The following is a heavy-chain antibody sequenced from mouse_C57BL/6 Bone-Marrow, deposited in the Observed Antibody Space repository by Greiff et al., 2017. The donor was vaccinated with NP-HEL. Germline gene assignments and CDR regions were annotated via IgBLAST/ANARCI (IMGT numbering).Heavy chain of an antibody. CDR2: IYPGDGDT. CDR3: ARSKEDGSSGYDY. D-gene: IGHD3-2*02. V-gene: IGHV1-82*01. Sequence: QVQLKQSGPELVKPGASVKISCKASGYAFSSSWMNWVKQRPGKGLEWIGRIYPGDGDTNYNGKFKGKATLTADKSSSTAYMQLSSLTSEDSAVYFCARSKEDGSSGYDYRGQGTTLTVSS. J-gene: IGHJ2*01. CDR1: GYAFSSSW.